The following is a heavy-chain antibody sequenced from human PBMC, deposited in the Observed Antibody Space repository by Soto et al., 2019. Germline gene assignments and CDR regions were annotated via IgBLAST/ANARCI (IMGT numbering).Heavy chain of an antibody. CDR2: IIPIFGTA. Sequence: VQLVESGAEVKKPGSSVKVSCKASGGTFSSYAISWVRQAPGQGLEWMGGIIPIFGTANYAQKFQGRVTITADESTSTAYMELSSLRSEDTAVYYCARESTPYYDFWSGYYEGGFDPWGQGTLVTVSS. J-gene: IGHJ5*02. D-gene: IGHD3-3*01. CDR1: GGTFSSYA. CDR3: ARESTPYYDFWSGYYEGGFDP. V-gene: IGHV1-69*01.